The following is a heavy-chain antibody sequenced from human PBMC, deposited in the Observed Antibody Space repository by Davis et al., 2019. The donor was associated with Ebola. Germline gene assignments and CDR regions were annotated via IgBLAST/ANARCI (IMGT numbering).Heavy chain of an antibody. CDR2: IKQDGSDK. CDR1: GSPFSSHW. D-gene: IGHD3-3*01. J-gene: IGHJ4*02. V-gene: IGHV3-7*03. Sequence: PGGSLRPSCPPPGSPFSSHWMTWVRQPPGKGLEWVVTIKQDGSDKYYVDSVKGRFTISRDNAKNSLYLQMNSLRGEDTAVYYCASRPANTFYYGVFDYWGQGALVTVSS. CDR3: ASRPANTFYYGVFDY.